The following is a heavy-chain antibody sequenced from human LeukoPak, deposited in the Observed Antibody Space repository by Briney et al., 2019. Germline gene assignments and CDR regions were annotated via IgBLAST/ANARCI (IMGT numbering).Heavy chain of an antibody. CDR2: IIPILGIA. Sequence: SVNVSCKASGDTFSRYTISWVRQAPGQGLDWMGRIIPILGIANYAQKFQGSVTITADKSTSTAYMELSSLRSEDTAVYYCARALYCSSTSCFNNWFDPWGQGTLVTVSS. CDR3: ARALYCSSTSCFNNWFDP. V-gene: IGHV1-69*02. J-gene: IGHJ5*02. D-gene: IGHD2-2*01. CDR1: GDTFSRYT.